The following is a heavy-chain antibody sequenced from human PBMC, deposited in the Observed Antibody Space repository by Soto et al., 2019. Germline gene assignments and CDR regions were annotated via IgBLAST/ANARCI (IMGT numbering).Heavy chain of an antibody. D-gene: IGHD2-2*01. CDR2: INHSGST. CDR3: ARGMGVPAAIVY. V-gene: IGHV4-34*01. J-gene: IGHJ4*02. CDR1: GGSFSGYY. Sequence: QVQLQQWGAGLLKPSETLSLPCAVYGGSFSGYYWSWIRQPPGKGLEWIGEINHSGSTNYNPSLKSRVTISVDTSKNQFSLKLSSVPAADTAVYYCARGMGVPAAIVYWGQGTLVTVSS.